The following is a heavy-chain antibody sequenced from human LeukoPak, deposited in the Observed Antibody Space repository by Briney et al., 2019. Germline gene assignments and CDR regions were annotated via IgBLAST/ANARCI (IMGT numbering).Heavy chain of an antibody. Sequence: SETLSLTCTVSGGSISTYYWSWIRQPAGKGLEWIGRIDASGSTNYSPSLKSRLTISVDTSRKQFSLKLSSVTAADTAVYYCAREGGYSYGDAPLHLDYWGQGTLVTVSS. J-gene: IGHJ4*02. D-gene: IGHD5-18*01. CDR3: AREGGYSYGDAPLHLDY. CDR2: IDASGST. CDR1: GGSISTYY. V-gene: IGHV4-4*07.